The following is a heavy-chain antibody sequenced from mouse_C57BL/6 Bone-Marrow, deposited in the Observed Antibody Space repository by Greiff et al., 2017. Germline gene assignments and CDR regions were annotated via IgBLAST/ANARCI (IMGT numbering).Heavy chain of an antibody. V-gene: IGHV1-19*01. CDR3: ARLGSNFFDY. J-gene: IGHJ2*01. Sequence: VQLQQSGPVLVKPGASVKMSCKASGYTFTDYYMNWVKQSHGKSLEWIGVINPYNGGTSYNQKFKGKATLTVDKSSSTAYMELNSLTSEDSAGYYCARLGSNFFDYWGQGTTLTVSS. CDR1: GYTFTDYY. CDR2: INPYNGGT. D-gene: IGHD3-3*01.